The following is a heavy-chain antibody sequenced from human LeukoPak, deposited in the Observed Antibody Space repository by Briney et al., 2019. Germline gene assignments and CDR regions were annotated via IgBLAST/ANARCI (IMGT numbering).Heavy chain of an antibody. J-gene: IGHJ4*02. CDR3: ARVKKASSGYHIDY. CDR2: IWYDGSNK. D-gene: IGHD3-22*01. V-gene: IGHV3-33*01. Sequence: PGGSLRLSCAASGFTFSSYGMHWVRQAPGKGREGVAVIWYDGSNKYYADSVKGRFTISRDNSKNTLYLQMNSLRAEDTAVYYCARVKKASSGYHIDYWGQGTLVTVSS. CDR1: GFTFSSYG.